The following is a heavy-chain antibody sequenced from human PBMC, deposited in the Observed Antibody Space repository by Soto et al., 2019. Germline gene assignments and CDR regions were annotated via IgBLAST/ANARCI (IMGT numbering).Heavy chain of an antibody. D-gene: IGHD3-3*01. J-gene: IGHJ2*01. V-gene: IGHV3-7*01. CDR3: ARGSGLRIIVNWYFDL. CDR1: GFTFSSYW. Sequence: EVQLVESGGGLVQPGGSLRLSCAASGFTFSSYWMNWVRQAPGKGLEWVANIKQDGSEKSFVDSVKGRFTISRDNAKNSLYLQMNSLRAEDTAVYYCARGSGLRIIVNWYFDLWGRGTLVTVSS. CDR2: IKQDGSEK.